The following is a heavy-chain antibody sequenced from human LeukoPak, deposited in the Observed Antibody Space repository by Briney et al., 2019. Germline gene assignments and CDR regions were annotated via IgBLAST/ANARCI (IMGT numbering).Heavy chain of an antibody. V-gene: IGHV3-30*04. CDR3: AKVFHDFWSATPQHAFDI. CDR2: ISYDGSNK. J-gene: IGHJ3*02. CDR1: GFTFSSYA. Sequence: GRSLRLSCAASGFTFSSYAMHWVRQAPGKGLEWVAVISYDGSNKYYADSVKGRFTISRDNYKNTLYLQMNSLRAEDTAVYYCAKVFHDFWSATPQHAFDIWGQGTMVTVSS. D-gene: IGHD3-3*01.